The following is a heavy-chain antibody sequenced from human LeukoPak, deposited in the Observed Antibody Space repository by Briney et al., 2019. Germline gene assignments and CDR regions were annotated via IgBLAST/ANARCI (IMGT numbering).Heavy chain of an antibody. CDR3: AREGGYCRSTSCYDPNFDY. Sequence: GATLKVSCKASGYIFTAYYMHWVRQAPGQGLDWMGWINPQSGETKFAQKFRGRVTMTRDTSISTVYMELTSLRSDDTAVYFCAREGGYCRSTSCYDPNFDYWGQGTLVTVSS. V-gene: IGHV1-2*02. D-gene: IGHD2-2*01. CDR1: GYIFTAYY. J-gene: IGHJ4*02. CDR2: INPQSGET.